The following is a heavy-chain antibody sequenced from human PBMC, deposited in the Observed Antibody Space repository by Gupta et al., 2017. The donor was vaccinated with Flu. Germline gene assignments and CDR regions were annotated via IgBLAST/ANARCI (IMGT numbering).Heavy chain of an antibody. V-gene: IGHV3-48*03. Sequence: EVQLVESGGGLVQPGGSLRLSCAASGFPFSSYEMNWVRQAPGKGLEWVSYISSSGSTIYYADSVKGRFTISRDNATNSLYLQMNSLRAEDTAVYYCARGDIVVVPAASRYAFDIWGQGTMVTVSS. J-gene: IGHJ3*02. CDR3: ARGDIVVVPAASRYAFDI. CDR1: GFPFSSYE. D-gene: IGHD2-2*01. CDR2: ISSSGSTI.